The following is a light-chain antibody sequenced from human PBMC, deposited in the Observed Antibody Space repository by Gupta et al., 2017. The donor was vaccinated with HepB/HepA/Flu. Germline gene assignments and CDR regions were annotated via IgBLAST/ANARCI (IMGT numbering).Light chain of an antibody. Sequence: SYELTQPPSVSVSPGQPASITCSGDKLGDKYACWYQQKPGQSPVLVIYQDSKRPSGTPERFSGSNSGNTATLTISGTQAMDEADYYCQAWDSSTGGVFGGGTKLTVL. V-gene: IGLV3-1*01. CDR1: KLGDKY. CDR3: QAWDSSTGGV. CDR2: QDS. J-gene: IGLJ2*01.